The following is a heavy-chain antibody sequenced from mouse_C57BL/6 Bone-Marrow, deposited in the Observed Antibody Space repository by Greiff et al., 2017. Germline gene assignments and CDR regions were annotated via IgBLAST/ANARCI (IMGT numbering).Heavy chain of an antibody. CDR2: IDPANGNT. D-gene: IGHD1-1*01. Sequence: EVQLQQSVAELVRPGASVKLSCTASGFNIKNTYMHWVKQRPEQGLEWIGRIDPANGNTKYAPKFQGKATITADTSSNTAYLQLSSLPAEDTAIYDCARYYGSSFPTWFAYWGQGTLVTVAA. V-gene: IGHV14-3*01. CDR1: GFNIKNTY. CDR3: ARYYGSSFPTWFAY. J-gene: IGHJ3*01.